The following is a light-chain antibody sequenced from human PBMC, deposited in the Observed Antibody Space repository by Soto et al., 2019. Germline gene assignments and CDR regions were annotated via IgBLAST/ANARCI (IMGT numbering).Light chain of an antibody. V-gene: IGLV2-8*01. CDR1: TSDVGGYEY. CDR2: EVN. Sequence: QSALTQPPSASGSPGQSVTISCTGSTSDVGGYEYVSWYQQHPGKAPKLMIFEVNKRPSGVPNRFSGSKSGNTASLTVSGLQSEYEASYYCSSFAGANIGVFGGGTKLTVL. CDR3: SSFAGANIGV. J-gene: IGLJ3*02.